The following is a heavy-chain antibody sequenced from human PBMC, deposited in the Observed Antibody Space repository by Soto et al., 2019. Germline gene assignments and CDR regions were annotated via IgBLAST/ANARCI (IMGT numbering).Heavy chain of an antibody. V-gene: IGHV1-69*01. D-gene: IGHD6-13*01. CDR1: GGTFSSYR. J-gene: IGHJ4*02. Sequence: QVRLVQSGAEVREPGSSVKVSCKASGGTFSSYRFNWVRQARGQGLEWLGGIVTIYRTADYAQKFQGRVTITADECTRTVYLDLSSLKSQDTAVYYCARDSGAKLSSSWGQGTLVTVSS. CDR3: ARDSGAKLSSS. CDR2: IVTIYRTA.